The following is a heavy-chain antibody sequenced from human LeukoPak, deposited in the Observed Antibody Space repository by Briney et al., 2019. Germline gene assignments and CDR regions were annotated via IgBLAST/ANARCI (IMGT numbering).Heavy chain of an antibody. CDR2: INHSGST. V-gene: IGHV4-59*01. J-gene: IGHJ4*02. Sequence: PSETLSLTCTVSGGSISSYYWSWIRQPPGKGLEWIGEINHSGSTNYNPSLKSRVTISVDTSKNQFSLKLSSVTAADTAVYYCARYKYSSSFIDYWGQGTLVTVSS. D-gene: IGHD6-13*01. CDR1: GGSISSYY. CDR3: ARYKYSSSFIDY.